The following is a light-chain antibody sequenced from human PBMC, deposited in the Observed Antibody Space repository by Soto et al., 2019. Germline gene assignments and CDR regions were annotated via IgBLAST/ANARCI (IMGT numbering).Light chain of an antibody. CDR2: VAS. Sequence: DIQMTQSPSSLSASIGDRVTITCRASQSISSYLNWYQQKPGKAPKFLIYVASSLQSGVPSRFSGSGSGTDFTLTISSLQPEDFATYYCQQSYSTPLTFGGGTKVDIK. J-gene: IGKJ4*01. CDR3: QQSYSTPLT. CDR1: QSISSY. V-gene: IGKV1-39*01.